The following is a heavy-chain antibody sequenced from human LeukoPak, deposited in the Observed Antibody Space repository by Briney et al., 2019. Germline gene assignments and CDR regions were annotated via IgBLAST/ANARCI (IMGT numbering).Heavy chain of an antibody. Sequence: GGSLRLSCAASGFTFTTYAMTWVRQAPGKGLEWVSGITGSGDTTYYADSVKGRFTISRDNSKSTLYLQMNTLRAEDTAIYYCAKVRYSSGWTCFDYWGQGALVTVSS. CDR3: AKVRYSSGWTCFDY. D-gene: IGHD6-19*01. CDR2: ITGSGDTT. CDR1: GFTFTTYA. V-gene: IGHV3-23*01. J-gene: IGHJ4*02.